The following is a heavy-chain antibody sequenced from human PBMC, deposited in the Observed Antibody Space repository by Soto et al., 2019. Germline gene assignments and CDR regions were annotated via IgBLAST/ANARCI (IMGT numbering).Heavy chain of an antibody. J-gene: IGHJ4*01. CDR2: ICAYNGNT. CDR3: ARYSSGWLANNTCDY. CDR1: GYTLTSYG. V-gene: IGHV1-18*01. D-gene: IGHD3-10*01. Sequence: QVQLVQSGAEVKKPGASVKVSCKASGYTLTSYGISWVRQAPGQGLEWMGWICAYNGNTNYAQKLQGRVTMTTDTSTSTAYMELRSLRSDDTAVYYCARYSSGWLANNTCDYWGHGTLVTVSS.